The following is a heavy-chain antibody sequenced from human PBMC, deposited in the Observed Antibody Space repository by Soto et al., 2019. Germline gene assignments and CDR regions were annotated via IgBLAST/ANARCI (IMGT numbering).Heavy chain of an antibody. Sequence: PSETLSLTCAVYGGSFSGYYWSWIRQPPGKGLEWIGEINHSGSTNYNPSLKSRVTISVDTSKNQFSLKLSSVTAADTAVYYCARGRIAARRGGLHYWGQGTRVTVS. CDR1: GGSFSGYY. V-gene: IGHV4-34*01. J-gene: IGHJ4*02. CDR2: INHSGST. CDR3: ARGRIAARRGGLHY. D-gene: IGHD6-6*01.